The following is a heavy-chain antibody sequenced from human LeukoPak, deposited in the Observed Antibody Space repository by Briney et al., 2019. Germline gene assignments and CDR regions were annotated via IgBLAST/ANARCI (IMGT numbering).Heavy chain of an antibody. CDR1: GYTITDSYS. CDR3: ARADNGAREGFDY. D-gene: IGHD1-1*01. CDR2: ISTYNGYT. V-gene: IGHV1-18*01. Sequence: ASVKVSCKASGYTITDSYSITWVRQAPGQGLEWMGYISTYNGYTNYAQNLQGRVSMTTDTSTNTAYMELRSLRSDDTAVYYCARADNGAREGFDYWGQGTLGTVSS. J-gene: IGHJ4*02.